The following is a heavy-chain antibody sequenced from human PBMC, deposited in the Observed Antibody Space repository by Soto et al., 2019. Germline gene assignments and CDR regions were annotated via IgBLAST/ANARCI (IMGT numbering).Heavy chain of an antibody. CDR3: ARGYDYDSGGYLFDS. D-gene: IGHD3-22*01. CDR2: IYYSGHT. Sequence: QVHLRESGPGLVKPSQTLSLTCAVSGGSVSSDIYYWTWIRQHPGKGLEWIGYIYYSGHTYYNPSLKSRVTISLDTSNNQFSLKLTPVTAADTAVYYCARGYDYDSGGYLFDSWGQGTLVTVSS. CDR1: GGSVSSDIYY. V-gene: IGHV4-31*11. J-gene: IGHJ4*02.